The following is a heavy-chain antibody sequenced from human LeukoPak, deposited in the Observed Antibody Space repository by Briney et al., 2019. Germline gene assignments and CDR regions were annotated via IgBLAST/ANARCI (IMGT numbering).Heavy chain of an antibody. D-gene: IGHD3-10*01. Sequence: SETLSLTCTVAGGRISSECWSWSRQPAGKGLEWIGRIYTSGSTNYNPSLKSRVTMSVDTSKNQFSLKLSSVTAADTAVYYCARGGLYYYGSGSYYNELYYYYGMDVWGQGTTVTVSS. CDR3: ARGGLYYYGSGSYYNELYYYYGMDV. J-gene: IGHJ6*02. CDR1: GGRISSEC. V-gene: IGHV4-4*07. CDR2: IYTSGST.